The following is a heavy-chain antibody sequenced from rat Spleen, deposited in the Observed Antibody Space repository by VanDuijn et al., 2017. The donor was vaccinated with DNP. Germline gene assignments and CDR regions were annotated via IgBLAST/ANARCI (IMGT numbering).Heavy chain of an antibody. CDR2: ITYSGTT. Sequence: EVQLQESGPGLLKPSQSLSLTCSVTGYSISRTYWGWFRKFPGNKMEYIGHITYSGTTNYNPSLKSRISITRDTSKNQFFLQLNSVTTEDTATYFCASYYYDGYYALDAWGQGTSVTVSS. D-gene: IGHD1-12*02. CDR3: ASYYYDGYYALDA. J-gene: IGHJ4*01. CDR1: GYSISRTY. V-gene: IGHV3-1*01.